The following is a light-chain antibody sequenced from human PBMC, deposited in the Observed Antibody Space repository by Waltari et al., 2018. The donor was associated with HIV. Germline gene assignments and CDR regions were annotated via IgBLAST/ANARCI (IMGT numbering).Light chain of an antibody. CDR3: QQRSIPIT. CDR2: DAS. J-gene: IGKJ5*01. CDR1: QSVATY. V-gene: IGKV3-11*01. Sequence: EIMLTQSPATLSLSPGERATLSCRASQSVATYLAWFQQKPGQAPRLLFYDASNRATGIPARFTGSWSGTDFTLTISSLEPEDFGLYYCQQRSIPITFGQGTRLEI.